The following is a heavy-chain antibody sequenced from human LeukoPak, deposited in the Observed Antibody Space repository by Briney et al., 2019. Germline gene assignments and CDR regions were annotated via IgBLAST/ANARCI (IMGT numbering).Heavy chain of an antibody. CDR1: GFTFRTYA. Sequence: GGSLRLSCAVSGFTFRTYAMSWVRQAPGKGLEWVSAISGSGGTTYYADSVKGRFTISGDNSKNTLYLQMDSLRAEDTAVYYCAKLSTFGDLSRVRFDPWGQGTLVTVSS. J-gene: IGHJ5*02. V-gene: IGHV3-23*01. CDR2: ISGSGGTT. CDR3: AKLSTFGDLSRVRFDP. D-gene: IGHD3-10*01.